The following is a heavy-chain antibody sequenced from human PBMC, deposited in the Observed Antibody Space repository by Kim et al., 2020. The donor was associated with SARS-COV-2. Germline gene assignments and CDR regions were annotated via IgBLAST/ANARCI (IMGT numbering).Heavy chain of an antibody. V-gene: IGHV4-59*08. Sequence: NPSLKSRVTRSVDTSKNQFSLKLNFVTAADTAMYYCVRLGCSATSCTTFDYWGQGTLVTVSS. J-gene: IGHJ4*02. D-gene: IGHD2-2*01. CDR3: VRLGCSATSCTTFDY.